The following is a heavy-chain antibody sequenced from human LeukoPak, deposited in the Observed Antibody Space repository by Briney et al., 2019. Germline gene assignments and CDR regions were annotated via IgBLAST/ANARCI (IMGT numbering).Heavy chain of an antibody. J-gene: IGHJ4*02. CDR3: ARGGARRYQHHQQYYFDY. Sequence: ASVKVSCKASGGTFSSYAISWVRQAPGQGLEWMGGIIPIFGTANYAQKFQGRVTITADESTSTAYMELSSLGSEDTAVYYCARGGARRYQHHQQYYFDYWGQGTLVTVSS. D-gene: IGHD2-2*01. V-gene: IGHV1-69*13. CDR2: IIPIFGTA. CDR1: GGTFSSYA.